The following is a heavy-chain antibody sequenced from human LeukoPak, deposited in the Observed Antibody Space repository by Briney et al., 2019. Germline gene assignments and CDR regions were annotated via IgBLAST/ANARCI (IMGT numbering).Heavy chain of an antibody. Sequence: GGSLRLSGAASGFTFSSYGMHWVRQAPGKGLEWVAVISYDGSNKYYADSVKGRFTISRDNSKNTLYLQMNSLRAEDTAVYYCAKDGNYGDYGKDYWGQGTLVTVSS. V-gene: IGHV3-30*18. J-gene: IGHJ4*02. CDR1: GFTFSSYG. D-gene: IGHD4-17*01. CDR2: ISYDGSNK. CDR3: AKDGNYGDYGKDY.